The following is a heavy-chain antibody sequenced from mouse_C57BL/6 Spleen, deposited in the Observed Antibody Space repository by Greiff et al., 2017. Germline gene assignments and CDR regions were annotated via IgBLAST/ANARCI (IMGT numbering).Heavy chain of an antibody. CDR1: GFTFSDYG. J-gene: IGHJ3*01. CDR2: ISSGSSTI. V-gene: IGHV5-17*01. D-gene: IGHD1-1*01. Sequence: VQLVEPGGGLVKPGGSLKLSCAASGFTFSDYGMHWVRQAPEKGLEWVAYISSGSSTIYYADTVTGRFTIARDNDKNTLVLQMTSMRSEDTARYYCARKLTTVVATPAYGGQGTLVTVS. CDR3: ARKLTTVVATPAY.